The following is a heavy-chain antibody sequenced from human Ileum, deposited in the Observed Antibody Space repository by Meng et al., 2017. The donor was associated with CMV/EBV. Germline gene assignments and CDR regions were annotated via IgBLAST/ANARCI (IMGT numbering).Heavy chain of an antibody. J-gene: IGHJ4*02. D-gene: IGHD3-16*01. Sequence: GESLKISCAASGFTVRSNYMSWVRQAPGKGLEWVSVIYSGGSTYYADSVKGRFTISRDNSKNTLYLQMNSLRPEDTAVYFCATDRAQSGGYYFDFWGQGTLVTVSS. CDR3: ATDRAQSGGYYFDF. CDR2: IYSGGST. CDR1: GFTVRSNY. V-gene: IGHV3-53*05.